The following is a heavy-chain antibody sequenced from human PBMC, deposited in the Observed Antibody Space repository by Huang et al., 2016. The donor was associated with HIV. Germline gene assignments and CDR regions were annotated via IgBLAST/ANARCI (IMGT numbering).Heavy chain of an antibody. CDR2: LNHSEST. V-gene: IGHV4-34*01. CDR1: GGSFSGYY. J-gene: IGHJ6*03. CDR3: ARGQGGYYYYYMDV. Sequence: QVQLQQWGAGLLRPSETLSLTCAVYGGSFSGYYGTWIRQPPGQGLEWIGELNHSESTNDNPSLKGLVTISVDTSRKQFSLTLTSVTAADTAVYYCARGQGGYYYYYMDVWGKGTTVTVSS.